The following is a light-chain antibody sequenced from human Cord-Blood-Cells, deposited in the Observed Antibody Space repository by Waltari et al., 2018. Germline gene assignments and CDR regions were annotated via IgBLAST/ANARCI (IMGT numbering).Light chain of an antibody. CDR3: QQYYSSPWT. Sequence: VIWMTQSPSLLPASTGDRRTISCRMRQGISRYLAWYQHKPGKSPELLIYSASPLQSGVPSRFRGSGSGTDFTPTSSCLQSEDFSTYYCQQYYSSPWTFGKGTKVEIK. V-gene: IGKV1D-8*01. CDR2: SAS. CDR1: QGISRY. J-gene: IGKJ1*01.